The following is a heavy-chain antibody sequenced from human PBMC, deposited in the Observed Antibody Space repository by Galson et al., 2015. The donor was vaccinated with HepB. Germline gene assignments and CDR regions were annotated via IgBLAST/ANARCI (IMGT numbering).Heavy chain of an antibody. V-gene: IGHV4-39*07. CDR1: GGSIDNSGRY. D-gene: IGHD3-10*02. CDR3: ARDADYVFYRFDP. CDR2: TYSTGVT. Sequence: LSLTCTVSGGSIDNSGRYWGWVRQPPGKGLEWIGDTYSTGVTHYNPSLKSRVTISVDTSKNQFSLKLTSVTAADTAVYYCARDADYVFYRFDPWGQGILITVSS. J-gene: IGHJ5*02.